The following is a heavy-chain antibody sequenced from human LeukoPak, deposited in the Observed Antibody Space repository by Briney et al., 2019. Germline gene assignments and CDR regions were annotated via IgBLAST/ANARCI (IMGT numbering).Heavy chain of an antibody. CDR1: GFSFRTYW. CDR3: VRKDPLRSKDAFDL. CDR2: IKPDGSEK. J-gene: IGHJ3*01. Sequence: PGGSLRLSCAASGFSFRTYWMTWVRQAPGKGLEWVANIKPDGSEKNYVDSVKGRFTISRDNAKNSLFLQVNSLRVEDTALYHCVRKDPLRSKDAFDLWGQGTMVIVSS. V-gene: IGHV3-7*01. D-gene: IGHD3-3*01.